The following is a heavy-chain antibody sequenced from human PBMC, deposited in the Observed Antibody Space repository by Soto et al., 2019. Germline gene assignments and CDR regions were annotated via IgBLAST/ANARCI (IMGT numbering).Heavy chain of an antibody. D-gene: IGHD1-26*01. V-gene: IGHV3-33*01. J-gene: IGHJ4*02. Sequence: GGSLRLSCAASGFTFSSYGMHWVRQAPGKGLEWVAVIWYDGSNKYYADSVKGRFTISRDNSKNTLYLQMNSLRAEDTAVYYCASTTMSEWELLLDYWGQGTLVTVSS. CDR3: ASTTMSEWELLLDY. CDR1: GFTFSSYG. CDR2: IWYDGSNK.